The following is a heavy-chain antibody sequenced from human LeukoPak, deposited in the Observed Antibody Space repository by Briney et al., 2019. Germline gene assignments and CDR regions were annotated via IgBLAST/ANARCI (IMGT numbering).Heavy chain of an antibody. D-gene: IGHD2-2*01. CDR2: IKSKTDGGTT. V-gene: IGHV3-15*01. CDR3: TSNIVVVPAAIYYFDY. CDR1: GFTFSNAW. J-gene: IGHJ4*02. Sequence: GGSLRLSCAASGFTFSNAWMSWVRQAPGKGLEWVGRIKSKTDGGTTDYAAPVKGRFTILRDDSKNTLYLQMNSLKTEDTAVYYCTSNIVVVPAAIYYFDYWGQGTLVTVSS.